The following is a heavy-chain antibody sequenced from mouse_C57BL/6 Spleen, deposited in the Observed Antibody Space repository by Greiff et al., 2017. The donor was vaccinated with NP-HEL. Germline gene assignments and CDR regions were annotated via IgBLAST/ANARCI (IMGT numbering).Heavy chain of an antibody. CDR1: GFTFSSYA. D-gene: IGHD1-1*01. CDR2: ISDGGSYT. CDR3: ARDDTTVVATNFDV. J-gene: IGHJ1*03. Sequence: EVQRVESGGGLVKPGGSLKLSCAASGFTFSSYAMSWVRQTPEKRLEWVATISDGGSYTYYPDNVKGRFTISRDNAKNNLYMQMSHLKSEDTAMYYCARDDTTVVATNFDVWGTGTTVTVSS. V-gene: IGHV5-4*01.